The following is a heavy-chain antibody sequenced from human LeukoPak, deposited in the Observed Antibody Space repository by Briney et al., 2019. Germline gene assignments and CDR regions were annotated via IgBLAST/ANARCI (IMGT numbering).Heavy chain of an antibody. J-gene: IGHJ6*02. Sequence: GGSLRLSCAASGFTVSSNYMSWVRQAPGKGLEWVSAISGSGSSTYYADSVKGRFTISRDNAKNSLYLQMNSLRAEDTAVYYCARATAYYYGMDVWGQGTTVTVSS. CDR1: GFTVSSNY. CDR2: ISGSGSST. CDR3: ARATAYYYGMDV. D-gene: IGHD5-18*01. V-gene: IGHV3-21*01.